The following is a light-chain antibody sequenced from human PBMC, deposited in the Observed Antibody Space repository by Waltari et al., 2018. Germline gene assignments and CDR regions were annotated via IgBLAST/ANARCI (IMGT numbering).Light chain of an antibody. CDR2: EDN. J-gene: IGLJ3*02. V-gene: IGLV3-10*01. CDR1: ALPTQY. Sequence: SHELTQPPSVSVSPGQTARITCSGDALPTQYIYWYQQKSGQAPVMLIYEDNKRPSGIPERFSGSSSGTLATLTVSGAVVEDEGDYYCYSTDSSSFPLFGGGTRLTVL. CDR3: YSTDSSSFPL.